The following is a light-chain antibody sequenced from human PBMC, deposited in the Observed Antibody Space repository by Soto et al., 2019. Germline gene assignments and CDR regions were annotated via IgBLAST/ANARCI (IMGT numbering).Light chain of an antibody. V-gene: IGKV3-15*01. J-gene: IGKJ1*01. CDR2: GAS. Sequence: EIVMTQSPATLSVSPGETATLSCRASLSVSSNLAWYQQKPGQAPRLLIYGASTRATDIPARFSGSGSGTEFTLTISSLQSEDFAVYYSQQYNNFWTFGQGTKVEIK. CDR1: LSVSSN. CDR3: QQYNNFWT.